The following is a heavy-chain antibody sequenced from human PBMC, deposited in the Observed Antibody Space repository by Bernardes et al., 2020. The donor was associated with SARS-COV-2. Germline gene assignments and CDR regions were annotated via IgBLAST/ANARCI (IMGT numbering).Heavy chain of an antibody. V-gene: IGHV1-46*01. D-gene: IGHD6-13*01. CDR1: GSTFTT. Sequence: ASVKVSCKASGSTFTTMHWVRQAPGQGLEWMGIIYPGDDITTYAQKFRGRVTVTRDMSTNTVYMELSSLRSEDTAVYYCARQHRSSWLFDYWGQGTLVTVSS. J-gene: IGHJ4*02. CDR3: ARQHRSSWLFDY. CDR2: IYPGDDIT.